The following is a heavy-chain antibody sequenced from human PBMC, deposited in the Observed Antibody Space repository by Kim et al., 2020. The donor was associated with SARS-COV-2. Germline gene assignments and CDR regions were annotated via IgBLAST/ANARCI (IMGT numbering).Heavy chain of an antibody. J-gene: IGHJ6*02. D-gene: IGHD3-3*01. CDR3: ARAWGAYYDFWSGKPTTWKDYYYYGMDV. CDR2: INHSGST. V-gene: IGHV4-34*01. Sequence: SETLSLTCAVYGGSFSGYYWSWIRQPPGKGLEWIGEINHSGSTNYNPSLKSRVTISVDTSKNQFSLKLSSVTAADTAVYYCARAWGAYYDFWSGKPTTWKDYYYYGMDVWGQGTTVTVSS. CDR1: GGSFSGYY.